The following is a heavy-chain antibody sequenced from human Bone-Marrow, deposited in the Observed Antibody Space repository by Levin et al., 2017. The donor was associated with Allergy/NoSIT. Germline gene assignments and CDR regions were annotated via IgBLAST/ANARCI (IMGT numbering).Heavy chain of an antibody. Sequence: SETLSLTCTVSGGSISSYYWSWIRQPPGKGLEWIGYIYYSGSTNYNPSLKSRVTISVDTSKNQFSLKLSSVTAADTAVYYCARGSSDDFWSGYYNYYYYGMDVWGQGTTVTVSS. CDR2: IYYSGST. V-gene: IGHV4-59*01. CDR1: GGSISSYY. J-gene: IGHJ6*02. CDR3: ARGSSDDFWSGYYNYYYYGMDV. D-gene: IGHD3-3*01.